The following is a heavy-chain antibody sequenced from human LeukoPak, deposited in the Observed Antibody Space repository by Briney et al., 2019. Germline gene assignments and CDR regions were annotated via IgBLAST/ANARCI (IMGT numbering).Heavy chain of an antibody. D-gene: IGHD1-26*01. V-gene: IGHV3-48*01. J-gene: IGHJ3*02. Sequence: PGGSLRLSCAASGFTFSSYSMNWVRQAPGKGLEWVSYISASTGIIYYADSVKGRFTISRDDAKNPLYLQMNSLRAEDTAVYYCARRQGRRGIVGPTILKGALDIWGQGTMVTVSS. CDR3: ARRQGRRGIVGPTILKGALDI. CDR1: GFTFSSYS. CDR2: ISASTGII.